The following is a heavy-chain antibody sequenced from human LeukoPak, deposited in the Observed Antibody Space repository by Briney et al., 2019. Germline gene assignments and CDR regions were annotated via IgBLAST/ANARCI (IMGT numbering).Heavy chain of an antibody. J-gene: IGHJ4*02. Sequence: SETLTLTCTVSGGSISSYYWSWIRQPPGKGLEWIGYIYSSGSTNYNPSLKGRVTISVDTSKNQFSLKLSSVTAADTAVYYCARGPTKYYFDYWGQGTLVTVSS. CDR1: GGSISSYY. CDR3: ARGPTKYYFDY. D-gene: IGHD2-8*01. CDR2: IYSSGST. V-gene: IGHV4-59*01.